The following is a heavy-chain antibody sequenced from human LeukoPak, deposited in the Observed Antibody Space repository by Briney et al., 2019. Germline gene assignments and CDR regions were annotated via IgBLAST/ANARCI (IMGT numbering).Heavy chain of an antibody. V-gene: IGHV1-24*01. J-gene: IGHJ5*02. CDR2: FDPEDGET. CDR1: GYTLRELY. CDR3: ATDPVAGTPGTFDP. Sequence: AAVKDSCKVSGYTLRELYIHGVRQPPGKGLQWMGGFDPEDGETIYAQKFQDRVTMTEDTSTDTAYMELSSLRSEDTAVYYCATDPVAGTPGTFDPWGQGTLVTVSS. D-gene: IGHD6-13*01.